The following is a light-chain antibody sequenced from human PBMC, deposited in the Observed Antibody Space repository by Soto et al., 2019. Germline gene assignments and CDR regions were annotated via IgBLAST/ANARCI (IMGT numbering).Light chain of an antibody. Sequence: IQMTQSPSTLSASVGDRVTITCRASQSIGSWLAWYQQKPGKAPKLLIYDASSLESGVPSRFSGSGSGTEFTLTISSLQPDDFATYYCQQYNSYSYTFGQGTRLEIK. V-gene: IGKV1-5*01. J-gene: IGKJ5*01. CDR1: QSIGSW. CDR2: DAS. CDR3: QQYNSYSYT.